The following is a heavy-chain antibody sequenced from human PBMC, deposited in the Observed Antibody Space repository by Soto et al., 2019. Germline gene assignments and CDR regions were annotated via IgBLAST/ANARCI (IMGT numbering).Heavy chain of an antibody. Sequence: QLQLQESGSGLVKPSQTLSLTCAVSGGSISSGGSSWTWIRQPPGKGLEWIGYIYHSASTYYHPSLKSRVTISVHRSKIQFSLKMTSVTAADTAVYYYARGAVVNFDPWGQGTLVTVSS. CDR1: GGSISSGGSS. CDR3: ARGAVVNFDP. CDR2: IYHSAST. V-gene: IGHV4-30-2*01. J-gene: IGHJ5*02. D-gene: IGHD3-22*01.